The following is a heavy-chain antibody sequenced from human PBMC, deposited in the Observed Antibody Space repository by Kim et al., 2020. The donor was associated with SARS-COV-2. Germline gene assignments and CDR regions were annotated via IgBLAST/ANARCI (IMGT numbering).Heavy chain of an antibody. Sequence: SRVTISVDTSKNQFSLKLSSVTAADTAVYYCARVPLAYCGGDCSHYFDYWGQGTLVTVSS. D-gene: IGHD2-21*02. CDR3: ARVPLAYCGGDCSHYFDY. J-gene: IGHJ4*02. V-gene: IGHV4-34*01.